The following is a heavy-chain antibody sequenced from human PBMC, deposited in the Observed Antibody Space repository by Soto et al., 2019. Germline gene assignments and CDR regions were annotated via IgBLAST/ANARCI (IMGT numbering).Heavy chain of an antibody. J-gene: IGHJ4*02. CDR1: GYTFTSYD. CDR2: MNPNSGNT. Sequence: QVQLVQSGAEVKKPGASVKVSCKASGYTFTSYDINWVRQATGQGLGWMGWMNPNSGNTGYAHKSQGRVTMTRNTSISTAYMELSSLRSDDTAVYYCARSVEGLARFDYWGQGTLVIVSS. D-gene: IGHD6-19*01. CDR3: ARSVEGLARFDY. V-gene: IGHV1-8*01.